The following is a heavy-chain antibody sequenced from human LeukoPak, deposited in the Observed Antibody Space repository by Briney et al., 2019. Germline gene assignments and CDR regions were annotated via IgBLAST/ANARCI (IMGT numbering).Heavy chain of an antibody. J-gene: IGHJ3*02. CDR3: ARPAVAGTKVDAFDI. V-gene: IGHV1-18*01. CDR2: ISGYNGNT. CDR1: GYTFTSYG. D-gene: IGHD6-19*01. Sequence: ASVKVSCKASGYTFTSYGISWVRQAPGQGLEWMGWISGYNGNTNYAQKLQGRVILTTDTSTSTAYMELGSLRSDDTAVYYCARPAVAGTKVDAFDIWGQGTMVTVSS.